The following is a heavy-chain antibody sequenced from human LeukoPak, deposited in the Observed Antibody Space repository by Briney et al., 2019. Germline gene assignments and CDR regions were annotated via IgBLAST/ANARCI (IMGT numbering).Heavy chain of an antibody. Sequence: GGSLRLSCGVSAITLSNYGMSWVRQAPGKGLEWVAGISGSAGGTNYADSVKGRFTISRDNSKNTLFLQMDRLRAEDTAVCAKRGVVVRVFLVGFHKEAYYFDSWGQGAQVTVSS. CDR2: ISGSAGGT. CDR3: RGVVVRVFLVGFHKEAYYFDS. V-gene: IGHV3-23*01. J-gene: IGHJ4*02. D-gene: IGHD3-16*02. CDR1: AITLSNYG.